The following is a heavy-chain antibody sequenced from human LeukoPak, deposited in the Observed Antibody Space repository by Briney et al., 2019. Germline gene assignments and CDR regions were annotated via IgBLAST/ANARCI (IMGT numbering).Heavy chain of an antibody. CDR1: GYTLTELS. J-gene: IGHJ4*02. Sequence: ASVKVSCKVSGYTLTELSMHWVRQAPGKGLEWMGGFDPEDGETIYAQKFQGRVTMTEDTSTDTAYMELSSLRSGDTAVYYCATPRTYYYDSSSYYYFDYWGQGTLVTVSS. D-gene: IGHD3-22*01. CDR3: ATPRTYYYDSSSYYYFDY. CDR2: FDPEDGET. V-gene: IGHV1-24*01.